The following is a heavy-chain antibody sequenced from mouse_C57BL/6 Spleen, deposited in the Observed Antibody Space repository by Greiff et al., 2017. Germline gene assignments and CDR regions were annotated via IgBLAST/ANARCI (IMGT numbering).Heavy chain of an antibody. J-gene: IGHJ3*01. CDR3: ARERGNTWCAY. CDR1: GYTFTSYW. V-gene: IGHV1-61*01. Sequence: QVQLQQPGAELVRPGSSVKLSCKASGYTFTSYWMDWVKQRPGQGLEWIGNIYPSDSETHYNQKFKDKATLTVDTSSSTADMQLSSLTSEDSAVYYCARERGNTWCAYWGQGTLVTVSA. CDR2: IYPSDSET.